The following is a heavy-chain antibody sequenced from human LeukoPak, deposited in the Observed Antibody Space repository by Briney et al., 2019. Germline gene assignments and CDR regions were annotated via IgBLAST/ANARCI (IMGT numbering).Heavy chain of an antibody. Sequence: SETLSLTCTVSGASITSSSYYWAWIRQPPGKGLEWIGSIYHSGSTYYKPSLKSRVTISVDTSKNQFSLKLSSVTAADTAVYYCARAFYSSSWYHKEDFFDYWGQGTPVTVSS. CDR1: GASITSSSYY. J-gene: IGHJ4*02. CDR2: IYHSGST. D-gene: IGHD6-13*01. V-gene: IGHV4-39*07. CDR3: ARAFYSSSWYHKEDFFDY.